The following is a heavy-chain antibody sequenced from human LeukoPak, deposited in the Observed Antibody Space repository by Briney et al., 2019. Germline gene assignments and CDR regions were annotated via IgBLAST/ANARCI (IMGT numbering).Heavy chain of an antibody. V-gene: IGHV4-61*02. J-gene: IGHJ5*02. CDR3: ARESPVTMVRGVHLGWFDP. CDR2: IYSSGST. D-gene: IGHD3-10*01. CDR1: GGSISSGSYY. Sequence: SQTLSLTCTVSGGSISSGSYYWSWIRQPAGKGLEWIGRIYSSGSTNYNPSLKSRVTISVDTSKNQFSLKLSSVTAADTAVYYCARESPVTMVRGVHLGWFDPWGQGTLVTVSS.